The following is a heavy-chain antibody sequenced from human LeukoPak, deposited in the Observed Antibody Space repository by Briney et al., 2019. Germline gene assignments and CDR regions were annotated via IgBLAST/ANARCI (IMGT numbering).Heavy chain of an antibody. D-gene: IGHD2-15*01. J-gene: IGHJ3*02. Sequence: WVSSISSISSYIYYAASVKGRFTISRDNAKNSLYLQMNSLRAEDTAVYYCAILADYDAFDIWGQGTMVTVSS. CDR3: AILADYDAFDI. V-gene: IGHV3-21*01. CDR2: ISSISSYI.